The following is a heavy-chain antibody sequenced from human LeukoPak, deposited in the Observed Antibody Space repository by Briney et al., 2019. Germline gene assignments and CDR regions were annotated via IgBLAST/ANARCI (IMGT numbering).Heavy chain of an antibody. CDR2: ISWNSGSI. J-gene: IGHJ6*04. CDR3: ARGPTMKMDV. CDR1: GFTFDDYA. Sequence: PGRSLRLSCAASGFTFDDYAMHWVRQGPGKGLEWVSGISWNSGSIGYADSVKGRFTISRDNAKNSLYLQMNSLRAEDTAVYYCARGPTMKMDVWGKGTTVTVSS. D-gene: IGHD3-22*01. V-gene: IGHV3-9*01.